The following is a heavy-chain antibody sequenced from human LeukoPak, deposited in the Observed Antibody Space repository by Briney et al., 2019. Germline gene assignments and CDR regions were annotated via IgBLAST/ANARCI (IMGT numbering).Heavy chain of an antibody. J-gene: IGHJ4*02. CDR1: GFTVRSKY. CDR2: IYSGGST. Sequence: GSLRLSCSASGFTVRSKYMSWVRQAPGKGLEWVSGIYSGGSTYYADSVKGRFTISRDNSKNTLYLQMNSLRAEDTAVYYCARVSFGWFGELSYFDYWGQGTLVTVSS. V-gene: IGHV3-53*01. CDR3: ARVSFGWFGELSYFDY. D-gene: IGHD3-10*01.